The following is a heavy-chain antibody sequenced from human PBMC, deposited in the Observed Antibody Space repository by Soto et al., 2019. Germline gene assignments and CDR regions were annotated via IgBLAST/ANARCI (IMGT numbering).Heavy chain of an antibody. D-gene: IGHD4-17*01. CDR1: GFTFSSYA. CDR2: ISSNGGST. CDR3: ARKPYGDYVLDY. Sequence: GGSLRLSCAASGFTFSSYAMHWVRQAPGKGLEYVSAISSNGGSTYYANSVKGRFTISRDNSKNTLYLQMGSLRAEDMAVYYCARKPYGDYVLDYWGQGTLVTVSS. V-gene: IGHV3-64*01. J-gene: IGHJ4*02.